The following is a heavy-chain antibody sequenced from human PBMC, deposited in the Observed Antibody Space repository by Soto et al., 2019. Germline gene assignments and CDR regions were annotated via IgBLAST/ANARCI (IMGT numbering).Heavy chain of an antibody. D-gene: IGHD6-13*01. CDR2: XXXXXXX. CDR1: GGSFSGYY. J-gene: IGHJ4*02. Sequence: SETLSLTCAVYGGSFSGYYWSWIRQPPGKGLXXXXXXXXXXXXXYNPSLKSRVTISVDTSKNQFSLKLSSVTAADTAVYYCARGRESGSWAAFDYWGQGTLVTVSS. V-gene: IGHV4-34*01. CDR3: ARGRESGSWAAFDY.